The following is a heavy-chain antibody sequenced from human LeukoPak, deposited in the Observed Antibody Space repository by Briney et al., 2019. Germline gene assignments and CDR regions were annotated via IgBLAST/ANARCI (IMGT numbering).Heavy chain of an antibody. V-gene: IGHV4-4*07. CDR2: TYTSGNT. CDR3: ARKKQGGYFDY. D-gene: IGHD1/OR15-1a*01. J-gene: IGHJ4*02. Sequence: PSETLSLTCTVSGGSISNYYWSWIRQPAGKGLEWIGRTYTSGNTKYNPSLKCRVTMSLDTSKNEFSLKLSSVTAADTAMYYCARKKQGGYFDYWGQGILVTVSS. CDR1: GGSISNYY.